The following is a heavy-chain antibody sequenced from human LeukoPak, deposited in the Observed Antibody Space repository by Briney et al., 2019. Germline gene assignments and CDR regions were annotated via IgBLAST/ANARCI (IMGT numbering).Heavy chain of an antibody. CDR2: ISAYNGNT. Sequence: GASVKVSCKASGYTFTGYGISWVRQAPGQGPEWVGWISAYNGNTNYAQKLQGRVTMTTDTSTSTAYMGLRSLRSDDTAVYYCARVYCSSTSCLEADYWGQGTLVTVSS. CDR1: GYTFTGYG. J-gene: IGHJ4*02. CDR3: ARVYCSSTSCLEADY. V-gene: IGHV1-18*04. D-gene: IGHD2-2*01.